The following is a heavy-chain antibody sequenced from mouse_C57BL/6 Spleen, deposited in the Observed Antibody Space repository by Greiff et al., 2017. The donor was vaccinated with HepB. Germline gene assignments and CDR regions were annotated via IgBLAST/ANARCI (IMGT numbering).Heavy chain of an antibody. Sequence: SGAELVRPGASVTLSCKASGYTFTDYEMHWVKQTPVHGLEWIGAIDPETGGTAYNQKFKGKAILTADKSSSTAYMELRSLTSEDSAVYYCTPGEDNGWFAYWGQGTLVTVSA. CDR1: GYTFTDYE. CDR3: TPGEDNGWFAY. CDR2: IDPETGGT. D-gene: IGHD3-3*01. J-gene: IGHJ3*01. V-gene: IGHV1-15*01.